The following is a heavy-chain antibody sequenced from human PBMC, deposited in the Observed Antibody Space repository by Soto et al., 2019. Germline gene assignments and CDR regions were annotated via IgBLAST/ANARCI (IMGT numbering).Heavy chain of an antibody. CDR1: GYTFTAYY. CDR2: INPNSGGT. CDR3: ARVWVGTTMLLDY. J-gene: IGHJ4*02. D-gene: IGHD1-1*01. Sequence: QVQLVQSGAEVKKPGASVKVSCKASGYTFTAYYMHWVRQAPGQGLEWMGWINPNSGGTDYAQKFQGLVTMTRDTSISTASMEMSRLRSDDTAVYYCARVWVGTTMLLDYWGQGTLVTVSS. V-gene: IGHV1-2*04.